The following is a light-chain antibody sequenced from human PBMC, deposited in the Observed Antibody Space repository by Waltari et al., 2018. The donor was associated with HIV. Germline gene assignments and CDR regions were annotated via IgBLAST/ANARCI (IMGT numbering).Light chain of an antibody. J-gene: IGLJ1*01. CDR1: SSAVGYYNR. CDR2: DVR. V-gene: IGLV2-11*01. CDR3: CSYAGTYKV. Sequence: QSALTQPRSVSGSLGLSVSISCTGTSSAVGYYNRVSWYQQHPGQAPKLIIYDVRERPSGVADRFSASKSANTASLTISRLQADDEAEYYCCSYAGTYKVFGTGTQVTVL.